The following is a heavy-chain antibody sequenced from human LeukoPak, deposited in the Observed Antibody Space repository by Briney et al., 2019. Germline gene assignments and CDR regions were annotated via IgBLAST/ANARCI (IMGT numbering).Heavy chain of an antibody. CDR3: ARAAGAVSGANWFDP. CDR1: GGSISSGDYY. Sequence: PSQTLSLTCTASGGSISSGDYYWSWIRQSPGKGLEWIGHMHYTGSTYYNPSLKSRITVSVDTSKNQFSLKLNSVTVADTAVYYCARAAGAVSGANWFDPWGLGTLVIVSS. CDR2: MHYTGST. V-gene: IGHV4-30-4*01. D-gene: IGHD6-19*01. J-gene: IGHJ5*02.